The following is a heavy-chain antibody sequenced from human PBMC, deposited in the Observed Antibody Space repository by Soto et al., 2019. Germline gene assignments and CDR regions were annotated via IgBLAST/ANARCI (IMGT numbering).Heavy chain of an antibody. J-gene: IGHJ4*02. Sequence: PGGSLRLSCAASGFTFDDYGMSWVRQAPGKGLEWVSYINWNGGSTGYGDSVKGRFTISRDNAKNSLYLQMNSLSAEDTALYYCARCQVVGAISPFDYWGQGTLVTVSS. CDR3: ARCQVVGAISPFDY. V-gene: IGHV3-20*04. CDR1: GFTFDDYG. CDR2: INWNGGST. D-gene: IGHD1-26*01.